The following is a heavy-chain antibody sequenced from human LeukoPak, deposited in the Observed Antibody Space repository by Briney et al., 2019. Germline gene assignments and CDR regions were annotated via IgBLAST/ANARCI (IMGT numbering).Heavy chain of an antibody. J-gene: IGHJ6*02. D-gene: IGHD6-13*01. Sequence: VASVKVSCKASGGTFSSYAISWVRQAPGQGLEWMGGIIPIFGTANYAQKFQGRVTITADESTSTAYMELSSLRSEDTAVYYCARAVRIAAAGTTYYYYGMDVWGQGTTVTVSS. CDR1: GGTFSSYA. CDR2: IIPIFGTA. CDR3: ARAVRIAAAGTTYYYYGMDV. V-gene: IGHV1-69*13.